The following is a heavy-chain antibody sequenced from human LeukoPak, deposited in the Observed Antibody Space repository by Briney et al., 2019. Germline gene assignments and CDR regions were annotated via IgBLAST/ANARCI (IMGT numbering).Heavy chain of an antibody. D-gene: IGHD6-19*01. CDR3: AKTTTGCSSGRFPGWPVDY. CDR2: SFGSGGST. Sequence: PGGSLRLSCAASGFRLSSYAMYWVRQAPGKGLEWVSGSFGSGGSTHYADSVKGRFTISRDNSKNTVYLQMNSLRAEDAAVYYCAKTTTGCSSGRFPGWPVDYWGQGTLVTVSS. V-gene: IGHV3-23*01. CDR1: GFRLSSYA. J-gene: IGHJ4*02.